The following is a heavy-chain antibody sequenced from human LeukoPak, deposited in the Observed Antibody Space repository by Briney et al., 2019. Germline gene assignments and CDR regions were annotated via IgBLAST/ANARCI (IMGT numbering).Heavy chain of an antibody. V-gene: IGHV3-23*01. Sequence: GGSLRLSCAASGFTFSNYNMDWVRQAPGKGLEWVSGIRVSGSTYYPDSVTGRFTISRDNSENTLYLQMSGLRAEDTAIYYCAKGTGDTAYYFDFWGQGVLVTVSS. J-gene: IGHJ4*02. CDR1: GFTFSNYN. CDR2: IRVSGST. CDR3: AKGTGDTAYYFDF. D-gene: IGHD7-27*01.